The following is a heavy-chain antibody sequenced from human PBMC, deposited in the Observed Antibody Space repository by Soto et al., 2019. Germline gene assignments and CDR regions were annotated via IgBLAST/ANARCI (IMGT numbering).Heavy chain of an antibody. V-gene: IGHV4-4*02. D-gene: IGHD2-15*01. CDR2: IYHSGST. Sequence: PSETLSLTCAVSGGSISSSNWWSWVRQPPGKGLEWIGEIYHSGSTNYNPSLKSRVTISVDKSKNHFSLKLSSVTAADTAVYYCAREGGGGTHYYYGMDVWGQGTTVTVSS. CDR1: GGSISSSNW. J-gene: IGHJ6*02. CDR3: AREGGGGTHYYYGMDV.